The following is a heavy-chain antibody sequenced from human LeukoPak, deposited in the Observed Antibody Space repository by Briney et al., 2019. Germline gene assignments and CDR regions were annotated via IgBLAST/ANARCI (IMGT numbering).Heavy chain of an antibody. CDR1: GGTFSSYT. CDR3: ARSVIAVAGPDY. CDR2: IIPILGIA. D-gene: IGHD6-19*01. J-gene: IGHJ4*02. Sequence: ASVKVSCKASGGTFSSYTISWVRQATGQGLEWMGRIIPILGIANYAQKFQGRVTITADKSTSTAYMELSSLRSEDTAVYYCARSVIAVAGPDYWGQGTLVTVSS. V-gene: IGHV1-69*02.